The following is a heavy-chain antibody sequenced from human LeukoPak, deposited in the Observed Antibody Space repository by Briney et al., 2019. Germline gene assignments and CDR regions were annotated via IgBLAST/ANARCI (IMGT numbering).Heavy chain of an antibody. CDR2: INPNSGGT. D-gene: IGHD2-15*01. V-gene: IGHV1-2*06. Sequence: ASVKVSCKASGYTFTGYYMHWVRQAPGQGLEWMGRINPNSGGTNYVQKFQGRVTMTTDTSTSTAYMELRSLRFDDTAVYYCARDCIGCHGFDYWGQGTLVTVSS. CDR3: ARDCIGCHGFDY. J-gene: IGHJ4*02. CDR1: GYTFTGYY.